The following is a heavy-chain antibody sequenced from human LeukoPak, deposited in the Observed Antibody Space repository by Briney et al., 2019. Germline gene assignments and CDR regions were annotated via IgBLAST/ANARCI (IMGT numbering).Heavy chain of an antibody. CDR2: INHSGST. Sequence: SETLSLTCAVYGGSFSGYYWSWIRQPPGKGLEWIGEINHSGSTNYNPSLKSRVTISVDTSKNQFSLKLSSVTAADTAVYYCARGLDAVAGTPFDYWGQGTLSPSPQ. V-gene: IGHV4-34*01. CDR3: ARGLDAVAGTPFDY. J-gene: IGHJ4*02. CDR1: GGSFSGYY. D-gene: IGHD6-19*01.